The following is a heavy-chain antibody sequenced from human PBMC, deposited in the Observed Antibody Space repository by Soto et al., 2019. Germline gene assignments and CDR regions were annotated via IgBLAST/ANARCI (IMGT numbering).Heavy chain of an antibody. CDR1: GFDFKTYG. V-gene: IGHV3-33*01. D-gene: IGHD1-20*01. Sequence: QGQLVESGGGVVQPGRSLRLSCVASGFDFKTYGMYWVRQAPGKGLEWVADIGFDGTNIHYSDSVRGRISISRDNSENTVSMQMNRLRVEDTALYYCVRTACVINNCSYRGVRWGQGTLVTV. CDR3: VRTACVINNCSYRGVR. J-gene: IGHJ4*02. CDR2: IGFDGTNI.